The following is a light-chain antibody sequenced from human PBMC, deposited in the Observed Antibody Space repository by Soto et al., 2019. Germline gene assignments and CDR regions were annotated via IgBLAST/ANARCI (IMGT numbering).Light chain of an antibody. Sequence: QSVLTQPASVSGSPGQSITISCTGTSSDVGGYDFVSWYQHHPGKAPKLIIYEVSTRPSGVSNRFSGSKSGNTASLTISGLQAEDEADYYCSSYTSDWGVFGTATKLTVL. J-gene: IGLJ1*01. V-gene: IGLV2-14*01. CDR2: EVS. CDR1: SSDVGGYDF. CDR3: SSYTSDWGV.